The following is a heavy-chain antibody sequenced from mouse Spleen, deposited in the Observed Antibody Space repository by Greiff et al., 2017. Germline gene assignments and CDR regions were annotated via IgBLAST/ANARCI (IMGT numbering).Heavy chain of an antibody. D-gene: IGHD1-1*01. CDR2: IYPGSGST. CDR1: GYTFTSYW. V-gene: IGHV1-55*01. CDR3: ARDYYGSSGHFAY. Sequence: QVQLQQSGAELVKPGASVKMSCKASGYTFTSYWITWVKQRPGQGLEWIGDIYPGSGSTNYNEKFKSKATLTVDTSSSTAYMQLSSLTSEDSAVYYCARDYYGSSGHFAYWGQGTLVTVSA. J-gene: IGHJ3*01.